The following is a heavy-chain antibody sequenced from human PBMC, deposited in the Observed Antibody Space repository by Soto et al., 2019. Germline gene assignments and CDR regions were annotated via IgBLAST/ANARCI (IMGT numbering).Heavy chain of an antibody. Sequence: SETLSLTCTVSGGSISSGGYYWSWIRQHPGKGLEWIGHIYYSGSTYYNPSLKSRVTISVETSKNQFSMKLSSVTAAETAVYYCARSATEGDTALVEYYAMEVCGQGPPVT. J-gene: IGHJ6*02. CDR1: GGSISSGGYY. CDR2: IYYSGST. CDR3: ARSATEGDTALVEYYAMEV. D-gene: IGHD5-18*01. V-gene: IGHV4-31*03.